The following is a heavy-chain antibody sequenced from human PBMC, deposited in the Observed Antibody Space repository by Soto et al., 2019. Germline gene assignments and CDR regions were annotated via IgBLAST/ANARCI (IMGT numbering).Heavy chain of an antibody. Sequence: GESLKISCKGSGYSFTSYWIGWVRQMPGKGLEWMGIIYPGDSDTRYGPSFQGQVTISADKSISTAYLQWSSLKASDTAMYYCARLKRAIAVAGPHYYYGMDVWGQGTTVTVSS. J-gene: IGHJ6*02. CDR1: GYSFTSYW. V-gene: IGHV5-51*01. D-gene: IGHD6-19*01. CDR3: ARLKRAIAVAGPHYYYGMDV. CDR2: IYPGDSDT.